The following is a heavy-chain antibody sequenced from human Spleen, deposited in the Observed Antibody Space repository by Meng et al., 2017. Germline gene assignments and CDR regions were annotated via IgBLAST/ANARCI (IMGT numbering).Heavy chain of an antibody. V-gene: IGHV4-39*01. Sequence: QPQRHESVPVQEKPSPTLPPTCIVPGGSISSSSYYWGWIRQPPGKGLEWIGNMHYSGTTYYNPSLKSRITISVDTSKNQFSLKLSSVTAADTAVYYCARRGSSWYFDSWGQGALVTVSS. J-gene: IGHJ4*02. CDR2: MHYSGTT. D-gene: IGHD6-13*01. CDR3: ARRGSSWYFDS. CDR1: GGSISSSSYY.